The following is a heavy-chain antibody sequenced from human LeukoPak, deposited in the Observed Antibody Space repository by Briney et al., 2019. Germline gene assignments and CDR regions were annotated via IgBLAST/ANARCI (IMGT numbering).Heavy chain of an antibody. D-gene: IGHD1-26*01. Sequence: GGSLRLSCAATGFTFTKHWMSWVRQSKDKGLECVAKIREDGGEKHYVDSVKGRFTISRDNAKNSLYLQMNNLSVDDTAVYYCARDYRGGWNDYWGQGTLVTVSS. CDR3: ARDYRGGWNDY. CDR1: GFTFTKHW. CDR2: IREDGGEK. V-gene: IGHV3-7*01. J-gene: IGHJ4*02.